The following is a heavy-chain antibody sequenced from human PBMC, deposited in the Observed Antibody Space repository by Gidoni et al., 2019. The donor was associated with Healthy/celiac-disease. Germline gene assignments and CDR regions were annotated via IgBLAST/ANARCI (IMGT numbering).Heavy chain of an antibody. D-gene: IGHD6-19*01. Sequence: EVQLVESGGGLVQPGGLLRLSCAASGFTFSSYEMNWVRQAPGKGLEWVSYISSSGSTIYYADSVKGRFTISRDNAKNSLYLQMNSLRAEDTAVYYCARYEYSSGWTYYMDVWGKGTTVTVSS. V-gene: IGHV3-48*03. CDR1: GFTFSSYE. CDR3: ARYEYSSGWTYYMDV. CDR2: ISSSGSTI. J-gene: IGHJ6*03.